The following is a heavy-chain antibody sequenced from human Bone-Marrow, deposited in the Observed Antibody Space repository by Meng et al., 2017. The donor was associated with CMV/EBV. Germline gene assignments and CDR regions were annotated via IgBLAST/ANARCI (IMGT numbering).Heavy chain of an antibody. CDR3: ACLYDFWRVGMDV. CDR2: ISSSSSYI. D-gene: IGHD3-3*01. Sequence: GESLKISCAASGFTFSTYAMNWVRQAPGKGLEWVSSISSSSSYIYYADSVKGRFTISRDNAKNSLYLQMNSLRAEDTAVYYCACLYDFWRVGMDVWGQGTTVTVSS. CDR1: GFTFSTYA. V-gene: IGHV3-21*01. J-gene: IGHJ6*02.